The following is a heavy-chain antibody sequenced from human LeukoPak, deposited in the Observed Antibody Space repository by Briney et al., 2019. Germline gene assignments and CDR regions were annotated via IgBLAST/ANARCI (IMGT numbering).Heavy chain of an antibody. CDR2: IWYDGSNK. J-gene: IGHJ4*02. Sequence: QSGGSLRLSCVASGFTFRTYAMHWVRQAPGKGLEWVAVIWYDGSNKYYADSVKGRFTISRDNSKNTLYLQMNSLRVEDTAVYYCARGDPTVTTKQNFDYWGQGTLVTVSS. CDR3: ARGDPTVTTKQNFDY. CDR1: GFTFRTYA. V-gene: IGHV3-33*08. D-gene: IGHD4-17*01.